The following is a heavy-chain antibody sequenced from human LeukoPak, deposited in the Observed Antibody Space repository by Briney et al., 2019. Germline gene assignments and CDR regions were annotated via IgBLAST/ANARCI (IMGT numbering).Heavy chain of an antibody. CDR1: GFTFSSYW. Sequence: TGGSLRLSCAASGFTFSSYWMSWVRQAPGKGLEWVANIKQDGSEKYYVDSVKGRFTISRDNAKNSLYLQMNSLRAEDTAVYYCATVTRTPPGVYYRIDVWGKGTTVTVSS. V-gene: IGHV3-7*01. D-gene: IGHD2-8*01. CDR3: ATVTRTPPGVYYRIDV. J-gene: IGHJ6*04. CDR2: IKQDGSEK.